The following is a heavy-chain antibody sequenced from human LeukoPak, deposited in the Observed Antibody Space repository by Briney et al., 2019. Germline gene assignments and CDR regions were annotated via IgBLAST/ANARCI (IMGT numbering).Heavy chain of an antibody. V-gene: IGHV3-23*01. CDR3: AKGLGGYRYYFDY. CDR1: GFTFSSYA. CDR2: ISGSGGST. D-gene: IGHD2-21*02. J-gene: IGHJ4*02. Sequence: PGGSLGLSCAASGFTFSSYAMSWVRQAPGKGLEWVSAISGSGGSTYYADSVKGRFTISRDNSKNTLYLQMNSLRAEDTAVYYCAKGLGGYRYYFDYWGQGTLVTVSS.